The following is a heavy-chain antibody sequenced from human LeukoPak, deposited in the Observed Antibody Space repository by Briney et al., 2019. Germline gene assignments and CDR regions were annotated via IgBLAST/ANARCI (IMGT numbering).Heavy chain of an antibody. Sequence: KSSETLSLTCAVYGGSFSGYYWCWIRQPPGKGLEWIGEINHSGSTNYNPSLKSRVTISVDTSKNQLSLKLSSVTAADTAVYYCARGLRGSLYYYYYYMDVWGKGTTVTVSS. CDR2: INHSGST. CDR3: ARGLRGSLYYYYYYMDV. CDR1: GGSFSGYY. V-gene: IGHV4-34*01. D-gene: IGHD3-10*01. J-gene: IGHJ6*03.